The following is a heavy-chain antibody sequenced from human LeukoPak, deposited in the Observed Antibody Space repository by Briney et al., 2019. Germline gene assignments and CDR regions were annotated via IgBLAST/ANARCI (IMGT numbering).Heavy chain of an antibody. V-gene: IGHV3-15*01. D-gene: IGHD3-16*02. J-gene: IGHJ3*02. CDR2: IKSETDGGTK. CDR1: GFTFSNAW. CDR3: TTASYDYVWGSYRWDAFDI. Sequence: PGGSLRLSCAASGFTFSNAWMSWVRQAPGKGLEWVGRIKSETDGGTKDYAAPVKGSFTISRDDSKNTLYLQMNSLKTEDTAVYYCTTASYDYVWGSYRWDAFDIWGQGTMVTVSS.